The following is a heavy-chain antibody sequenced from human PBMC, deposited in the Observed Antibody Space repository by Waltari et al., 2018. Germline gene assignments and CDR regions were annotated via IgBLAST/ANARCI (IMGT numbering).Heavy chain of an antibody. V-gene: IGHV3-21*01. CDR3: AREVIVGASTGRGAFDY. J-gene: IGHJ4*02. CDR2: ISSSSSYI. Sequence: EVQLVESGGGLVKPGGSLRLSCAASGFTFSSYSMNWVRQDPGKGLEWVSSISSSSSYIYYADSVKGRFTISRENAKNSLYRQMNSLRAEDTAVYYCAREVIVGASTGRGAFDYWGQGTLVTVSS. CDR1: GFTFSSYS. D-gene: IGHD1-26*01.